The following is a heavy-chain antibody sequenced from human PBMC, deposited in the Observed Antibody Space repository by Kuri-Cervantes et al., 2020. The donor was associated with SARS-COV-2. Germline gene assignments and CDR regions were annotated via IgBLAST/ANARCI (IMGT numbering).Heavy chain of an antibody. CDR3: AGIRAVYGDPVVHFDF. CDR2: INPNTGDT. J-gene: IGHJ4*02. Sequence: ASVKVSCKASGYTFTGYYIRWVRQAPGQGLEWMGWINPNTGDTKYAQKFQGRVTMTRDMSISTGYMELTSLISPDTAVYYCAGIRAVYGDPVVHFDFWGQGTLVTVSS. D-gene: IGHD4-17*01. V-gene: IGHV1-2*02. CDR1: GYTFTGYY.